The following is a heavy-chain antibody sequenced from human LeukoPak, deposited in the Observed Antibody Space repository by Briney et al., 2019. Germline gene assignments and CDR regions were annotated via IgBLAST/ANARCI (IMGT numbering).Heavy chain of an antibody. D-gene: IGHD6-19*01. CDR3: ARVRYSSGWYGDGGYFDY. CDR2: IYTSGST. Sequence: PSETLSLTCTVSGGSISSYYWSWIRQPAGKGLEWIGRIYTSGSTNYNPSLKSRVTMSVDTSKNQFSLKLSSVTAADTAVYYCARVRYSSGWYGDGGYFDYWGQGTLVTVSS. V-gene: IGHV4-4*07. CDR1: GGSISSYY. J-gene: IGHJ4*02.